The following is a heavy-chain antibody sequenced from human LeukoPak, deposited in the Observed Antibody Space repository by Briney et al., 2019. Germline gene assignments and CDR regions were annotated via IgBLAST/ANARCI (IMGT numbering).Heavy chain of an antibody. CDR1: GGSISSGGYS. CDR2: IYHSGST. Sequence: PSETLSLTCAVSGGSISSGGYSWSWIRQPPGKGLEWIGYIYHSGSTYYNPSLKSRVTISVDRSKNQFSLKLSSVTAADTAVYYCARRSFDYGDPSFDYWGQGTLVTVSS. D-gene: IGHD4-17*01. J-gene: IGHJ4*02. CDR3: ARRSFDYGDPSFDY. V-gene: IGHV4-30-2*01.